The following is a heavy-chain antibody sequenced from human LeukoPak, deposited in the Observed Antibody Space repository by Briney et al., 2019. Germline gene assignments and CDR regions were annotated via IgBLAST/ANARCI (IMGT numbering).Heavy chain of an antibody. J-gene: IGHJ4*02. CDR3: AKDVRAAAGTISAVLDY. Sequence: AGSLRLSCAASGFTFSSYAMSWVRQPPGKGLEWVSAISGSDSSTYYADSVKGRFTISRDNSKNTLYLQMNSLRAEDTAVYYCAKDVRAAAGTISAVLDYWGQGTLVTVSS. CDR1: GFTFSSYA. V-gene: IGHV3-23*01. CDR2: ISGSDSST. D-gene: IGHD6-13*01.